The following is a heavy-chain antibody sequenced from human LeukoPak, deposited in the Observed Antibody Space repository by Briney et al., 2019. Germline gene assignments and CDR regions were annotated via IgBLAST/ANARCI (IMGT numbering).Heavy chain of an antibody. CDR1: GFTFSSYS. Sequence: GGSLRLSCAASGFTFSSYSMNWVRQAPGKGLEWVSSTSSSSSYIYYADSVKGRFTISRDNAKNSLYLQMNSLRAEDTAVYYCAREPVDTAMVTDYWGQGTLVTVSS. V-gene: IGHV3-21*01. CDR2: TSSSSSYI. D-gene: IGHD5-18*01. CDR3: AREPVDTAMVTDY. J-gene: IGHJ4*02.